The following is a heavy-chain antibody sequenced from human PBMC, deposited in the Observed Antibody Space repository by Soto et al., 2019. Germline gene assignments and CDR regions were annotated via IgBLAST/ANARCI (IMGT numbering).Heavy chain of an antibody. Sequence: PYATRSLGCTFSGGSISSDYRSWIRQPPGGGRGWIGYIYYSGSANYNPSLKSRVTISIDTSKNQLSLKLRTMTAADTAVYYCARGPILTTVGGVPEALNWFDPCGQGTLVT. CDR3: ARGPILTTVGGVPEALNWFDP. J-gene: IGHJ5*02. CDR1: GGSISSDY. V-gene: IGHV4-59*01. CDR2: IYYSGSA. D-gene: IGHD3-16*01.